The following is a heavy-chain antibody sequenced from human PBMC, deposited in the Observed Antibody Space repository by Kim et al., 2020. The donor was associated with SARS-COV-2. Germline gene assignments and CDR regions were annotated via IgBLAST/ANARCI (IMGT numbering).Heavy chain of an antibody. J-gene: IGHJ5*02. V-gene: IGHV3-33*01. D-gene: IGHD3-22*01. CDR3: ARDYYDKVNWFDP. Sequence: YADSVKGRFTISRDNSKNTLYLQMNSLRAEDTAVYYCARDYYDKVNWFDPWGQGTLVTVSS.